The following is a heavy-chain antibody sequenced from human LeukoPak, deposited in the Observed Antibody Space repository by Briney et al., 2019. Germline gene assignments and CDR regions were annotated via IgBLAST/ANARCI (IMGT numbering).Heavy chain of an antibody. D-gene: IGHD4-17*01. Sequence: GSSVNVSCKASGGTFSSYAISWVRQAAGQGLEWVGWMNPNSSNTGYAQKFQGRVTMTRSTSINTAYMELSSLRSEDTAVYYCARNDYGGHDAFDIWGQGTMVIVSS. CDR1: GGTFSSYA. CDR3: ARNDYGGHDAFDI. J-gene: IGHJ3*02. V-gene: IGHV1-8*02. CDR2: MNPNSSNT.